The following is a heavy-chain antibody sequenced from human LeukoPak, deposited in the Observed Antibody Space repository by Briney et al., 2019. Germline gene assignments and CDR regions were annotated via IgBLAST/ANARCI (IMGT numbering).Heavy chain of an antibody. J-gene: IGHJ4*02. CDR2: VDGGGGGT. D-gene: IGHD3-22*01. CDR1: GFTLSSYA. CDR3: AKKRSITMIVVAAPDFDY. Sequence: GGSLRLSCAASGFTLSSYAMTWVRQAPGRGLEWVSSVDGGGGGTYYADSVKGRFTISRDNSKNTLYLQMNSLRAEDTAVYYCAKKRSITMIVVAAPDFDYWGQGTLVTVSS. V-gene: IGHV3-23*01.